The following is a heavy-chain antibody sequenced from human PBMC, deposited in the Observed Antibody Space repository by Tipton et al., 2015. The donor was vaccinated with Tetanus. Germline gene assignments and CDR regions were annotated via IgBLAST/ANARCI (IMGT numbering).Heavy chain of an antibody. Sequence: TLSLTCGVSGGSFSGNYWSWVRQAPGKGLEWIGEINHRGGTMYNPSLESRVTVSLDTSKNRFSLKLTSVTAADAAVYYCARPSTTVTPRAFDVWGQGTMVTVSS. CDR1: GGSFSGNY. CDR2: INHRGGT. J-gene: IGHJ3*01. CDR3: ARPSTTVTPRAFDV. V-gene: IGHV4-34*01. D-gene: IGHD4-17*01.